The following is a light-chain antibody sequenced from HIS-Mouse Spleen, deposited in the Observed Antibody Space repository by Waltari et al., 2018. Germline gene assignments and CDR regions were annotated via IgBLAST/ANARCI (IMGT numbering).Light chain of an antibody. Sequence: SYELTQPPSVSVSHGQTDSITCPGDRLGAKYPCWYQQKPGQSPVLVSYQDSKRPSGIPERFSGSNSGNTATLTISGTQAMDEADYYCQAWDSSTVVFGGGTKLTVL. CDR2: QDS. J-gene: IGLJ2*01. V-gene: IGLV3-1*01. CDR1: RLGAKY. CDR3: QAWDSSTVV.